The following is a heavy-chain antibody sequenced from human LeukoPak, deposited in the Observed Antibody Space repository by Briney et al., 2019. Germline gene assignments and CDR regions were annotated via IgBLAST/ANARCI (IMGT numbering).Heavy chain of an antibody. CDR2: IYPGDSDT. D-gene: IGHD5-24*01. J-gene: IGHJ6*03. V-gene: IGHV5-51*01. CDR1: GYTFTNYW. Sequence: GESLKISCKGFGYTFTNYWIGWVRQVPGKGLEWMGSIYPGDSDTTYNPSLQGQYTISADKSISTAYLQWSRLKASDTAMYFCARLLRGTAWLQLDFFYYFDVWGKGTAVTVSS. CDR3: ARLLRGTAWLQLDFFYYFDV.